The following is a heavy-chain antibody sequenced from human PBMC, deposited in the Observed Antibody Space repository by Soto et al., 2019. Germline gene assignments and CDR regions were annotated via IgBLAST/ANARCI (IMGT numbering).Heavy chain of an antibody. CDR3: SRAPSVYSRGYGMDV. CDR2: IYYSGTT. D-gene: IGHD5-18*01. V-gene: IGHV4-59*01. J-gene: IGHJ6*02. CDR1: GGSITRYY. Sequence: SETLSLTFTVSGGSITRYYWSWIRQSPGRGLEWIGYIYYSGTTTYNPSLRSRVTISVDTSNNQFSLRLTSVTAADTAVYYCSRAPSVYSRGYGMDVWGQGTTVTAP.